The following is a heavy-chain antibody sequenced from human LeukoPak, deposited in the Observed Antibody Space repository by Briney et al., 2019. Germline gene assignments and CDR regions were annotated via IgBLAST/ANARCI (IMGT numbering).Heavy chain of an antibody. V-gene: IGHV3-30*02. CDR3: AKSIDGDYLHDAFDI. Sequence: GGSLRLSCAASGFTFSSYGMHWVRQAPGKGLEWVAFMRYDGSNKYYADSVKGRFTISRDNSKNTLYLQMNSLRAEDTAVYYCAKSIDGDYLHDAFDIWGQGTMVTVSS. CDR1: GFTFSSYG. D-gene: IGHD4-17*01. CDR2: MRYDGSNK. J-gene: IGHJ3*02.